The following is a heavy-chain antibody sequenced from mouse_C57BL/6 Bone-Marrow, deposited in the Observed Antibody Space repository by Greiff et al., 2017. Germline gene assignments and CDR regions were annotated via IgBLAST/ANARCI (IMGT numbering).Heavy chain of an antibody. CDR1: GYTFTDYY. V-gene: IGHV1-84*01. D-gene: IGHD2-1*01. J-gene: IGHJ4*01. Sequence: QVQLQQSGPELVKPGASVKISCKASGYTFTDYYINWVKQRPGKGLEWIGWIYPGSGNTKYNEKFTGKATLTVDTSSSTAYMQLSSLTSEDSAVYFCARGGIYYGNYIYAMDYWGQGTSVTVSS. CDR2: IYPGSGNT. CDR3: ARGGIYYGNYIYAMDY.